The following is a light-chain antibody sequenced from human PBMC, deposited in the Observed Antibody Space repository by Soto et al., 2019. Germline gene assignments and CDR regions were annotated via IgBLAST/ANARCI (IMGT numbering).Light chain of an antibody. V-gene: IGKV1-6*01. CDR2: AAS. CDR1: QGIRSD. J-gene: IGKJ1*01. CDR3: LEDYTYPRT. Sequence: AIQMTQSPSSLSASVGDRVTITCRASQGIRSDLAWYQKKSGKAPKLLIYAASSLQSGVPSRFSGSDSGSDFTLTISSLQPEDSATYYCLEDYTYPRTFGQGTSVQI.